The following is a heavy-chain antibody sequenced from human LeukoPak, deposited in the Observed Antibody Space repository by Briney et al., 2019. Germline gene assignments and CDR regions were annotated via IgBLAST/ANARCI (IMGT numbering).Heavy chain of an antibody. V-gene: IGHV3-15*01. CDR3: TTGFSSGRFDY. Sequence: GGSLRLSCAASGFTFSNAWMSWDRQAPGKGLEWVGRIKSKTDGGTTDYAAPVKGRFTISRDDSKNTLYLQMNSLKTEDTAVYYCTTGFSSGRFDYWGQGTLVTVSS. CDR2: IKSKTDGGTT. D-gene: IGHD6-25*01. J-gene: IGHJ4*02. CDR1: GFTFSNAW.